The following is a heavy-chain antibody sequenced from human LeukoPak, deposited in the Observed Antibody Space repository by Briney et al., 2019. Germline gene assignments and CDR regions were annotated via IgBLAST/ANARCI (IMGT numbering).Heavy chain of an antibody. V-gene: IGHV3-30*04. CDR3: AKDHGSSWAVFDY. CDR2: ISNDGSNK. CDR1: GFTFSSYA. Sequence: GGSLRLSCAASGFTFSSYAMHWVRQAPGKGLEWVAVISNDGSNKYYADSVKGRFTISRDNSKNTLYLQINSLRTEDTAVYYCAKDHGSSWAVFDYWGPGTLVTVSS. J-gene: IGHJ4*02. D-gene: IGHD6-13*01.